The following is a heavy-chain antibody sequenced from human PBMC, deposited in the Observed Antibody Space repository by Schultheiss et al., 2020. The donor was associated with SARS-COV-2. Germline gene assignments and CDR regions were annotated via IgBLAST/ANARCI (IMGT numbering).Heavy chain of an antibody. Sequence: SETLSLTCTVSGYSISSGYYWGWIRQPPGKGLEWIGSIYYSGSTNYNPSLKSRVTISVDTSKNQFSLNVSSMTAADTAVYYCAREHYGSLYWGQGTLVTVSS. D-gene: IGHD3-10*01. J-gene: IGHJ4*02. CDR1: GYSISSGYY. CDR2: IYYSGST. CDR3: AREHYGSLY. V-gene: IGHV4-38-2*02.